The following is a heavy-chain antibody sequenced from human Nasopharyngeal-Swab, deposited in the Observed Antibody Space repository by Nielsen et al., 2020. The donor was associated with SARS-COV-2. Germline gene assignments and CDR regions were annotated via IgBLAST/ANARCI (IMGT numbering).Heavy chain of an antibody. J-gene: IGHJ3*02. Sequence: WIRKCPGKGLEWIGYINYSGSTNYNPSLKSRVTISVDTSTNQFSLKLSSATAAGTAVYYCASLGRLGYYDITRRRAFDIWGQGTMVTVSS. D-gene: IGHD3-22*01. CDR3: ASLGRLGYYDITRRRAFDI. V-gene: IGHV4-59*01. CDR2: INYSGST.